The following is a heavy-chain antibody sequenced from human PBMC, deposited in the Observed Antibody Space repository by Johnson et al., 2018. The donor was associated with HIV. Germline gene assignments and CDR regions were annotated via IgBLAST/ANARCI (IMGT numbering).Heavy chain of an antibody. J-gene: IGHJ3*02. V-gene: IGHV3-20*04. CDR2: INWNGGST. CDR1: GFTFDDYG. D-gene: IGHD6-13*01. Sequence: VQLVESGGGVVRPGGSLRLSCAASGFTFDDYGMSWVRQAPGKGLEWVSGINWNGGSTGYADSVKGRFTISRDNAKKSLYLQMNSLRAEETALYYCARGGLAAAGSLLGAFDIWGHGTMVTVSS. CDR3: ARGGLAAAGSLLGAFDI.